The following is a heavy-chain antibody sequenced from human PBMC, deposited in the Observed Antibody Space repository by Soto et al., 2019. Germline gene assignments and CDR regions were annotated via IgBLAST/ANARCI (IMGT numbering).Heavy chain of an antibody. CDR1: GYTFTSYA. CDR3: ARLGDFWSSYPNWFDP. CDR2: INAGNGNT. Sequence: GASVKVSCKASGYTFTSYAMHWVRQAPGQRLEWMGWINAGNGNTKYSQKFQGRVTITRDTSASTAYMELSSLRSEDTAVYYCARLGDFWSSYPNWFDPWGQGTLVTVSS. D-gene: IGHD3-3*01. V-gene: IGHV1-3*01. J-gene: IGHJ5*02.